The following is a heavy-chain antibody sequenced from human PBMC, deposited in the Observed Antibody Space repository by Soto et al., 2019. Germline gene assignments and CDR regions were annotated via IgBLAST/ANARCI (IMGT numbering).Heavy chain of an antibody. CDR3: ARVGFCEFDTVTQYYGMDV. D-gene: IGHD4-4*01. V-gene: IGHV1-18*01. Sequence: QVQLVQSGAEVKKPGSPVKVSCKASGYTFTSYGISWVRQAPGQGLEWMGWISAYNGNTNYAQKLQGRVTMTTDPSTSTANMELRSLRSDDTAVYYCARVGFCEFDTVTQYYGMDVWGQGTTVTDSS. CDR1: GYTFTSYG. CDR2: ISAYNGNT. J-gene: IGHJ6*02.